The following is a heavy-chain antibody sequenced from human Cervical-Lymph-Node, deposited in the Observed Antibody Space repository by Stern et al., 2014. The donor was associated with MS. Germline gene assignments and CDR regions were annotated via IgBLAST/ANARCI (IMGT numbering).Heavy chain of an antibody. CDR1: GYTFINYD. J-gene: IGHJ5*02. Sequence: VQLVQSVAEVKKPGASVKVSCKASGYTFINYDINWVRQAPGRGLEWIGWMNPNIGNTGYAQEFQGRVTMTTNTSISTVYMELSSLTSYDTAVYYCARGLVVSSSLWFDPWGQGTLVTVSS. CDR3: ARGLVVSSSLWFDP. CDR2: MNPNIGNT. V-gene: IGHV1-8*01. D-gene: IGHD6-6*01.